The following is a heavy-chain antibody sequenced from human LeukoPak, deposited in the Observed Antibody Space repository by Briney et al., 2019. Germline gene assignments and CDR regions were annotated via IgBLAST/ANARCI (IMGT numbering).Heavy chain of an antibody. D-gene: IGHD2-2*01. CDR2: IYPGDSDT. V-gene: IGHV5-51*01. CDR1: GYNFTSYW. CDR3: ARQAIISSKSWYFDL. Sequence: GESLKISCKGSGYNFTSYWIGWVRQMPGKGLEWMGIIYPGDSDTRYSPSFQGQVTISADRSISTAYLQWSSLKASDTAMYYCARQAIISSKSWYFDLWGRGTLVTVSS. J-gene: IGHJ2*01.